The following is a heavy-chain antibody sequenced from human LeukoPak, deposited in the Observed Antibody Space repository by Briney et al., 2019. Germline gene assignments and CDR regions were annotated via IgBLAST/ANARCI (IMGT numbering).Heavy chain of an antibody. J-gene: IGHJ5*02. Sequence: ASVKVSCKASGYTFTGYYMHWVRQAPGQGLEWMGWINPNSGGTNSAQKFQGRVTMTRDTSISTAYMELSRLRSDDTAVYYCARHIAVAGSNWFDPWGQGTLVTVSS. V-gene: IGHV1-2*02. CDR3: ARHIAVAGSNWFDP. D-gene: IGHD6-19*01. CDR1: GYTFTGYY. CDR2: INPNSGGT.